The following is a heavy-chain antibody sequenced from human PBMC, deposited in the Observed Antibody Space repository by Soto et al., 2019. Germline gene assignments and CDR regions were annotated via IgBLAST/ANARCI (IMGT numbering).Heavy chain of an antibody. CDR1: GGSISRSHYF. CDR3: ARYYGDYKNYFDY. D-gene: IGHD4-17*01. Sequence: SETLSLTCTVTGGSISRSHYFWGWIRQPPGKGLELIGSIFYSGTTYNNPSLNSRVTLSVDTSKNQFSLKLNSVTAADTAVYYCARYYGDYKNYFDYWGQGTLVTVS. J-gene: IGHJ4*02. V-gene: IGHV4-39*01. CDR2: IFYSGTT.